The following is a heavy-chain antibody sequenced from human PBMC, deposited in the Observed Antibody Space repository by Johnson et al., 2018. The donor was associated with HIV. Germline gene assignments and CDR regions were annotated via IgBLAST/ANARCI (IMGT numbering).Heavy chain of an antibody. J-gene: IGHJ3*02. V-gene: IGHV3-66*01. CDR1: GFTVSSNY. CDR2: IYSGGST. D-gene: IGHD3-22*01. Sequence: VQLVESGGGVVQPGRSLGLSCAASGFTVSSNYMSWVRQAPGKGLEWVSVIYSGGSTYYADSVKGRFTISRDNSKNTLYLQMNSLRAEDTAVYYCARSRYDSSGYGIWGQGTMVTVSS. CDR3: ARSRYDSSGYGI.